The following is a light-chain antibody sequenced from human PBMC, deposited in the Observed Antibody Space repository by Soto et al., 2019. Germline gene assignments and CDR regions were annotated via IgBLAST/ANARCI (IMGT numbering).Light chain of an antibody. CDR3: PQRTDGWT. J-gene: IGKJ1*01. CDR1: QSVSSS. CDR2: DAS. Sequence: EMVLTQSPATLSLSPGERATLSCRASQSVSSSLGWYQQKPGQPPRLLIYDASKRVTGIPARFSGSGSGTDFTLAISSLEPEDFAVYFCPQRTDGWTFRQGTKVDIK. V-gene: IGKV3-11*01.